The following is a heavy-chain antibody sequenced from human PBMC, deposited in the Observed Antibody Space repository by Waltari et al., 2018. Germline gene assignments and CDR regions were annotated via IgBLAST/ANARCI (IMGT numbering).Heavy chain of an antibody. CDR2: ISYDGSNK. CDR1: GFPFSSYA. V-gene: IGHV3-30*04. J-gene: IGHJ4*02. Sequence: QVQLVESGGGVVQPGRSLRLSCAASGFPFSSYALHWVRQAPGKGLGWVAVISYDGSNKYYADSVKGRFTISRDNSKNTLYLQMNSLRAEDTAVYYCARDLGAAAGTRDYWGQGTLVTVSS. CDR3: ARDLGAAAGTRDY. D-gene: IGHD6-13*01.